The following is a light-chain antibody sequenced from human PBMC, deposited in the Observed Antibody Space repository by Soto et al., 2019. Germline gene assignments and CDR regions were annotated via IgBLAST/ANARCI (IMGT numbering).Light chain of an antibody. J-gene: IGKJ4*01. CDR2: EAS. CDR3: QQYNRSPLT. V-gene: IGKV1-5*03. CDR1: QSISSW. Sequence: DIQVTQSPSTLSASVGDRVTITCRASQSISSWLAWYQQKPGKAPKLLIYEASSLESGVPSRFSGSGSGTEFTLNISSLQPDDLATYYCQQYNRSPLTFGGGTKVEIK.